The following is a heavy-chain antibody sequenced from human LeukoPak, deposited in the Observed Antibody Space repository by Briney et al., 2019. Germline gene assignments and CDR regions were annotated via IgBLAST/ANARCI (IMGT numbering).Heavy chain of an antibody. CDR1: GFTFSRYW. J-gene: IGHJ4*02. CDR3: AREHYFDY. V-gene: IGHV3-7*01. CDR2: IKHDGSEK. Sequence: RTGGSLRLSCAASGFTFSRYWMSWVRQAPGKGLEWVANIKHDGSEKYYVDSVKGRFTISRDNAKNSLYLQMNSLRAEDTAVYYCAREHYFDYWGQGTLVTVSS.